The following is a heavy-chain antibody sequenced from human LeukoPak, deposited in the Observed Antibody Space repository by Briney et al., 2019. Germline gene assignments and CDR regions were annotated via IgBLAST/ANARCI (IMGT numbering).Heavy chain of an antibody. CDR1: GFTFGDYA. CDR3: TRARYYYDSRDPTGY. CDR2: IRSKAYGGTT. Sequence: GGSLRLSRTASGFTFGDYAMSWFRQAPGKGLEWVGFIRSKAYGGTTEYAASVKGRFTISRDDSKSIAYLQMNSLKTEDTAVYYCTRARYYYDSRDPTGYWGQGTLVTVSS. D-gene: IGHD3-22*01. J-gene: IGHJ4*02. V-gene: IGHV3-49*03.